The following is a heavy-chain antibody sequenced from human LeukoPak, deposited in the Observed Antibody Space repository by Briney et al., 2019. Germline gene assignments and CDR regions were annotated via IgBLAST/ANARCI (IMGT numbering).Heavy chain of an antibody. J-gene: IGHJ4*02. CDR2: ISSSSSTI. Sequence: GGSLRLSCAASGFTFSSYSMNWVRQAPGKGLEWVSYISSSSSTIYYADSVKGRFTISRDNAKNSLYLQMNSLRAEDTAVYYCARDLPVDTAMVVYFDYWGQGILVTVSS. CDR3: ARDLPVDTAMVVYFDY. CDR1: GFTFSSYS. V-gene: IGHV3-48*01. D-gene: IGHD5-18*01.